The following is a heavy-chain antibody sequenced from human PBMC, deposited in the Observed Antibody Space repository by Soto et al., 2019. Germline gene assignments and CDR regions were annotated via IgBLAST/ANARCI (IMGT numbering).Heavy chain of an antibody. V-gene: IGHV3-23*01. CDR2: ISGSGGST. D-gene: IGHD3-22*01. CDR1: GFTFSSYG. Sequence: PGGSMRLSCAASGFTFSSYGMHWVRQAPGKGLEWVSVISGSGGSTYYADSVKGRFTISRDNSKNTLYLQMNSLRAEDTAVYYCATTLYYYDTSGYQWGQGTLVTVSS. CDR3: ATTLYYYDTSGYQ. J-gene: IGHJ4*02.